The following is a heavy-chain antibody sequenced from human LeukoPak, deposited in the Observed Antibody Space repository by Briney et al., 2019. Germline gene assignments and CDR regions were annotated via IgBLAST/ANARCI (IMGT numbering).Heavy chain of an antibody. CDR3: ARAVDGYSPFDH. V-gene: IGHV4-59*01. CDR1: GGSMYTYY. J-gene: IGHJ4*02. Sequence: SETPSLTCSASGGSMYTYYWSWIRQPPGKGLEWIAYIYDGGSINYNPSLKSRVTISIDTSRNQFSLKVNSVTAADTAVYYCARAVDGYSPFDHWGQGTPVTVSS. D-gene: IGHD5-24*01. CDR2: IYDGGSI.